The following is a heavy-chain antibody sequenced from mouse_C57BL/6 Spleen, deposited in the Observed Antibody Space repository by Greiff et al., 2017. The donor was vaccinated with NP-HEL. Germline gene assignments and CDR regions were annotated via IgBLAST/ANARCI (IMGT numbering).Heavy chain of an antibody. Sequence: QVQLKQSGAELARPGASVKLSCKASGYTFTSYGISWVKQRTGQGLEWIGEIYPRSGNTYYNEKFKGKATLTADKSSSTAYMELRSLTSEDSAVYCCARGGNLLSNWDGYFDYWGQGTTLTVSS. CDR3: ARGGNLLSNWDGYFDY. D-gene: IGHD4-1*01. J-gene: IGHJ2*01. CDR1: GYTFTSYG. V-gene: IGHV1-81*01. CDR2: IYPRSGNT.